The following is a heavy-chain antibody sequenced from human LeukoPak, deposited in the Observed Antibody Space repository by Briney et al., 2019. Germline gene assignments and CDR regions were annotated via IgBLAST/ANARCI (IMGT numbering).Heavy chain of an antibody. D-gene: IGHD3-3*01. J-gene: IGHJ6*03. Sequence: SVKVSCKASGGTFSSYTISWVRQAPGQGLEWMGRIIPILGIANYAQKFQGRVTITSDKSTSTAYMELSSLRSEDTAVYYCAGSTPPLRFLEWLSPGDYYYYMDVWGKGTTVTVSS. CDR2: IIPILGIA. V-gene: IGHV1-69*02. CDR1: GGTFSSYT. CDR3: AGSTPPLRFLEWLSPGDYYYYMDV.